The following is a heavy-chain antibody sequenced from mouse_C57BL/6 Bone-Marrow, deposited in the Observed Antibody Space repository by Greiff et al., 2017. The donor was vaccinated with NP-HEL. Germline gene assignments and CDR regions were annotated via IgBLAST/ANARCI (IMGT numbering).Heavy chain of an antibody. CDR3: AIEDSNYEYYFDY. CDR1: GYTFTSYW. V-gene: IGHV1-74*01. D-gene: IGHD2-5*01. J-gene: IGHJ2*01. Sequence: QVQLQQSGAELVKPGASVKVSCKASGYTFTSYWMHWVKQRPGQGLEWIGRIHPSDRDTNYNQKFKGKATLTVDKSSSTAYMQLSSLTSEDSAVYYCAIEDSNYEYYFDYWGQGTTLTVSS. CDR2: IHPSDRDT.